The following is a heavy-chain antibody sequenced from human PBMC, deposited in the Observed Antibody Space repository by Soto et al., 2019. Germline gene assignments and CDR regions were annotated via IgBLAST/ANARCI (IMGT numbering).Heavy chain of an antibody. J-gene: IGHJ4*02. CDR2: MNPNSGTT. CDR3: ARDRSGTIDY. Sequence: ASVKVSCKASGGTFSSYAISWVRQAPGQGLEWMGGMNPNSGTTSYAQKFQGRVTMTRNTSISTAYMELSSLRSEDTAVYYCARDRSGTIDYWGQGTLVTVSS. D-gene: IGHD1-1*01. CDR1: GGTFSSYA. V-gene: IGHV1-8*02.